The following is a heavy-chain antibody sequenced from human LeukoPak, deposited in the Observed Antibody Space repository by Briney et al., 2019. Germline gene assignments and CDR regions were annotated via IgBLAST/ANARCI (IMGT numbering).Heavy chain of an antibody. CDR1: GGSFSGYY. J-gene: IGHJ6*03. Sequence: SETLSLTCAVYGGSFSGYYWSWIRQPPGKGLEWIGEINHTGSTNYNPSLKSRVTISVDTSKNQFSLKLRSVTAADTAVYYCARDHQGTYFDFWSGSKANNYYYMDVWGKGTTVTVSS. D-gene: IGHD3-3*01. CDR3: ARDHQGTYFDFWSGSKANNYYYMDV. CDR2: INHTGST. V-gene: IGHV4-34*01.